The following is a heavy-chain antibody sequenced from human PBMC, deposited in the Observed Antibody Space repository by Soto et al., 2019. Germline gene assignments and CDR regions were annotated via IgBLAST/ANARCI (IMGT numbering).Heavy chain of an antibody. CDR2: ISYDGSNK. CDR3: AKAGLLNGMDV. CDR1: GFTFSSYG. V-gene: IGHV3-30*18. J-gene: IGHJ6*02. D-gene: IGHD1-26*01. Sequence: QVQLVESGGGVVQPGRSLRLSCAASGFTFSSYGMHWVRQAPGKGLEWVAVISYDGSNKYYADSVKGRFTISRDNSKNTLYLQMNSLIAEDTAVYYCAKAGLLNGMDVWGQGTTVTVSS.